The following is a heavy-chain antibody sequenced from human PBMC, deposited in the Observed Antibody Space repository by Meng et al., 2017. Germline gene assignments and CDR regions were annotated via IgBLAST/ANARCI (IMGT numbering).Heavy chain of an antibody. CDR3: ARDLRSYDFWSGYYNTFKNYYYCYGMDV. J-gene: IGHJ6*02. D-gene: IGHD3-3*01. Sequence: GESLKISCAASGFTFSSYAMSWVRQAPGKGLEWVSAISGSGGSTYYADSVKGRFTISRDNSKNTLYLQMNSLKSEDTAVYYCARDLRSYDFWSGYYNTFKNYYYCYGMDVWGQGTTVTVSS. CDR1: GFTFSSYA. CDR2: ISGSGGST. V-gene: IGHV3-23*01.